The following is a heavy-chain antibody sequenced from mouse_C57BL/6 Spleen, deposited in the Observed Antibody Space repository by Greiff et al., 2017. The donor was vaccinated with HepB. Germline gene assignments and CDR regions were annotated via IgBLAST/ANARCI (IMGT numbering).Heavy chain of an antibody. V-gene: IGHV1-53*01. Sequence: QVQLQQPGTELVKPGASVKLSCKASGYTFTSYWMHWVKQRPGHGLEWIGNINPSNGGTNYNEKFKSKATLTVDKSSSTAYMQLSSLTSEDSAVYYCARGGYPYWYFDVWGTGTTVTVSS. CDR2: INPSNGGT. CDR1: GYTFTSYW. D-gene: IGHD2-2*01. CDR3: ARGGYPYWYFDV. J-gene: IGHJ1*03.